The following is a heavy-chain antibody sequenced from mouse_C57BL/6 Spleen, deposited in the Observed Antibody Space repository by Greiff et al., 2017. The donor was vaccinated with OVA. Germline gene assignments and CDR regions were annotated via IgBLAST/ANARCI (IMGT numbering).Heavy chain of an antibody. Sequence: QVQLLQPGAELVKPGASVKLSCKASGYTFTSYWMHWVKQRPGQGLEWIGMLHPNGGSTTYPEKFKSQATLSVDKSSSTAYMQLSSLTSEDSAGDDRARWGGRRTGRYVDVGGKGTTVTVSS. CDR2: LHPNGGST. V-gene: IGHV1-64*01. D-gene: IGHD1-1*01. CDR1: GYTFTSYW. CDR3: ARWGGRRTGRYVDV. J-gene: IGHJ1*03.